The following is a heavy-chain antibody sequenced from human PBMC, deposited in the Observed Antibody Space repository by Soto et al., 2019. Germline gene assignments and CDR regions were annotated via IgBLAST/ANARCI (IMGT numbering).Heavy chain of an antibody. V-gene: IGHV3-23*01. Sequence: VQLLESGGGLVQPGGSLRLSCAASGFTFSSYAMSWVRQAPGKGLEWVSAISGSGGSTYYADSVKGRFTISRDNSKNTLYLQMNSLRAEDTAVYYCAKDRFCSGGSCRYDAFDIWGQGTMVTVSS. CDR1: GFTFSSYA. CDR2: ISGSGGST. CDR3: AKDRFCSGGSCRYDAFDI. J-gene: IGHJ3*02. D-gene: IGHD2-15*01.